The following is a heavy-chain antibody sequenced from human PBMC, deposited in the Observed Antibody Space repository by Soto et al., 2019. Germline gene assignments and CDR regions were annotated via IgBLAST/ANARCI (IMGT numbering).Heavy chain of an antibody. D-gene: IGHD6-6*01. CDR2: IWYDGSNK. CDR1: GSTFSSYG. V-gene: IGHV3-30*02. CDR3: AKGYRRAHSSSDAFDI. J-gene: IGHJ3*02. Sequence: PGGSLRLSCAASGSTFSSYGMHWVRQAPGKGLEWVAVIWYDGSNKYYADSVKGRFTISRDNSKNTLYLQMNSLRAEDTAVYYCAKGYRRAHSSSDAFDIWGQGTMVTVSS.